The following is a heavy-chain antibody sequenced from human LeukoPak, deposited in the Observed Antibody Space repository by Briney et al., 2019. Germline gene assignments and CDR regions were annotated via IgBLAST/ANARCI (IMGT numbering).Heavy chain of an antibody. J-gene: IGHJ4*02. CDR2: ISGYNYKT. CDR3: ARAPRIWSGFFYFDY. CDR1: GYSFTSYG. V-gene: IGHV1-18*01. Sequence: ASVTVSCKASGYSFTSYGISWVRQAPGQGLEWMGWISGYNYKTNYAQKVQGRVTMTTDTSTITAYMELRSLRSDDTALYYCARAPRIWSGFFYFDYWGQGTLVTVSS. D-gene: IGHD3-3*01.